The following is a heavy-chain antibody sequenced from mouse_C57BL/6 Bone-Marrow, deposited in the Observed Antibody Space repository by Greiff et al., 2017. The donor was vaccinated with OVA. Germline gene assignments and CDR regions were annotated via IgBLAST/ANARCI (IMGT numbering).Heavy chain of an antibody. V-gene: IGHV1-81*01. CDR2: IYPRSGNT. Sequence: QVQLQQSGAELARPGASVKLSCKASGYTFTSYGISWVKQRTGQGLEWIGEIYPRSGNTYYNEKFKGKATLTADKSSSTAYMELRSLTSEDSAVYFCAAYYYGSSWRFAYWGQGTLVTVSA. J-gene: IGHJ3*01. CDR3: AAYYYGSSWRFAY. D-gene: IGHD1-1*01. CDR1: GYTFTSYG.